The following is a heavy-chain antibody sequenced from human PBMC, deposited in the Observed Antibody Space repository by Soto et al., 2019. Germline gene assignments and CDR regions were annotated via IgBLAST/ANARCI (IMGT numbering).Heavy chain of an antibody. D-gene: IGHD3-3*01. V-gene: IGHV3-21*01. CDR1: GFTFSSYS. Sequence: GSLRLSCAASGFTFSSYSMNWVRQAPGKGLEWVSSISSSSSYIYYADSVKGRFTISRDNAKNSLYLQMNSLRAEDTAVYYCARGEDFTRFLDYYYYYYMDVWGKGTTVTVSS. J-gene: IGHJ6*03. CDR3: ARGEDFTRFLDYYYYYYMDV. CDR2: ISSSSSYI.